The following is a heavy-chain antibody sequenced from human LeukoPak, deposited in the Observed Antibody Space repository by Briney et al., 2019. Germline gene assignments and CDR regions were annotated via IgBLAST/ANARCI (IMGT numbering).Heavy chain of an antibody. J-gene: IGHJ4*02. V-gene: IGHV4-59*08. CDR2: IYYTGGT. CDR3: ARHVDRVWGSYRYYFDY. Sequence: PSETLSLTCTASGGSITNYYWSWIRQTPGKGLEWIGYIYYTGGTNYNPSLKSRLTISVDTSRDHFSMKLSAVTAADTAVYYCARHVDRVWGSYRYYFDYWGQGTLVTVSS. CDR1: GGSITNYY. D-gene: IGHD3-16*02.